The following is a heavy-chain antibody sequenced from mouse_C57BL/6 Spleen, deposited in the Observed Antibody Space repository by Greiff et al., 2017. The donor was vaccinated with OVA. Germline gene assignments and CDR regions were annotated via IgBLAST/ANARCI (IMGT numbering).Heavy chain of an antibody. Sequence: EVQLVESGPGLVKPSQSLSLTCSVTGYSITSGYYWNWIRQFPGNKLEWMGYISYDGSNNYNPSLKNRISITRDTSKNQFFLKLNSVTTEDTATYYCARGDYPWTVDYWGQGTTLTVSS. D-gene: IGHD5-5*01. CDR2: ISYDGSN. V-gene: IGHV3-6*01. CDR3: ARGDYPWTVDY. J-gene: IGHJ2*01. CDR1: GYSITSGYY.